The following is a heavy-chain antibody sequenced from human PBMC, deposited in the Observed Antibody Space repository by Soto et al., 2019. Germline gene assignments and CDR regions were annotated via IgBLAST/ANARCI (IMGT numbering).Heavy chain of an antibody. CDR3: VRDVRQADYVAMWYFDL. Sequence: QVQLVQSGVEVKRPGASVEVSCKASGYSFATYGISWVRQAPGQGLEWMGWISPYNGNSNSAPKLQGIVTMTTDTSTNTAYLELRSVGSADTGLYYCVRDVRQADYVAMWYFDLWGRGTLVTVSS. CDR1: GYSFATYG. CDR2: ISPYNGNS. J-gene: IGHJ2*01. V-gene: IGHV1-18*01. D-gene: IGHD4-17*01.